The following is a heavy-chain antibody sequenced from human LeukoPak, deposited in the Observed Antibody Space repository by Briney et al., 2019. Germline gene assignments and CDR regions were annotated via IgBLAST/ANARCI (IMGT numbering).Heavy chain of an antibody. Sequence: PSQTLSLTCTVSGGSISSGGYYWSWIRQHPGKGLEWIGYIYYSGSTYYNPSLKSRVTISVDTSKNQFPLKLSSVTAADTAVFYCARLWSGLRPPDYWGQGTLVTVSS. D-gene: IGHD3-3*01. V-gene: IGHV4-31*03. J-gene: IGHJ4*02. CDR3: ARLWSGLRPPDY. CDR1: GGSISSGGYY. CDR2: IYYSGST.